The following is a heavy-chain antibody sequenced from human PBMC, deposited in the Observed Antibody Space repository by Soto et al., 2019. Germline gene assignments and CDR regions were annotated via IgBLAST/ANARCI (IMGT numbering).Heavy chain of an antibody. CDR1: GFSFNSYG. D-gene: IGHD3-10*01. J-gene: IGHJ4*02. Sequence: GGSLRLSCAASGFSFNSYGMSWVRQAPGKGLEWVSATSGSGGSTYYADSVKGRFTISRDNAKNTLYLQMNSLRAEDTAVYYCAKATADSYGSGSFFFDYWGQGTLVTVSS. CDR3: AKATADSYGSGSFFFDY. CDR2: TSGSGGST. V-gene: IGHV3-23*01.